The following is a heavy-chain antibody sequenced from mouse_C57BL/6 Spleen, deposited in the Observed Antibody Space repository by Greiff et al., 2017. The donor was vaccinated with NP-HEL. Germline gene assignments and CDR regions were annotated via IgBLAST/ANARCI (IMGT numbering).Heavy chain of an antibody. CDR2: IYPGSGST. Sequence: QVQLKQPGAELVKPGASVKMSCKASGYTFTSYWITWVKQRPGQGLEWIGDIYPGSGSTNYNEKFKSKATLTVDTSSSTAYMQLSSLTSEDSAVYYCASFYYYGSSFDYWGQGTTLTVSS. CDR3: ASFYYYGSSFDY. V-gene: IGHV1-55*01. J-gene: IGHJ2*01. D-gene: IGHD1-1*01. CDR1: GYTFTSYW.